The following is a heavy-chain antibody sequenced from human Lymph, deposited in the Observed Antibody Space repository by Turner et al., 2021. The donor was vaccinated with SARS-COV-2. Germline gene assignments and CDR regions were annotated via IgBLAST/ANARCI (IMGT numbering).Heavy chain of an antibody. CDR3: ARDLGPLAFDI. J-gene: IGHJ3*02. CDR2: IYIGGTT. Sequence: EVQRVETGGGLSQPGGSLRLSCAASGFTVSSNYLSWVRQAPGMGLEWVSVIYIGGTTYYADSVKARFTISSDNSKNTLYLQMTSLSAEDTAVYYCARDLGPLAFDIWGQGTMVTVSS. CDR1: GFTVSSNY. V-gene: IGHV3-53*02.